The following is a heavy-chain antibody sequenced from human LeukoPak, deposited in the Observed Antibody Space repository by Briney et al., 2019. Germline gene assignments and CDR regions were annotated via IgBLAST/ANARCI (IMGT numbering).Heavy chain of an antibody. CDR1: GYGFTSYW. Sequence: GEALQISCKGSGYGFTSYWIGWVRPMPGKGLEWMGIIYPGDSDTRYSPSFQGQVTISAEKSISTAYLQWSSLKASDTAMYYCARHLRDGYRHPDYWGQGTLVTVSS. V-gene: IGHV5-51*01. CDR2: IYPGDSDT. D-gene: IGHD5-24*01. CDR3: ARHLRDGYRHPDY. J-gene: IGHJ4*02.